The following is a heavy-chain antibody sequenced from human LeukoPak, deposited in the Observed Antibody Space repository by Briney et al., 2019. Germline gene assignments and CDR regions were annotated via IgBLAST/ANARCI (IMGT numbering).Heavy chain of an antibody. D-gene: IGHD6-19*01. CDR1: GFTFSNAW. V-gene: IGHV3-30-3*01. CDR3: ARGASSGWP. CDR2: ISYDGSNK. J-gene: IGHJ4*02. Sequence: PGGSLRLSCAASGFTFSNAWMSWVRQAPGKGLEWVAVISYDGSNKYYADSVKGRFTISRDNSKNTLYLQMNSLRAEDTAVYYCARGASSGWPWGQGTLVTVSS.